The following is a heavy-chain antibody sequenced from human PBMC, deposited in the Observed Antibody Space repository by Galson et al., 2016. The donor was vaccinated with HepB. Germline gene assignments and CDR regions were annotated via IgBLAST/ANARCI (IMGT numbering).Heavy chain of an antibody. V-gene: IGHV3-74*01. CDR3: TRGVGSTWYEFDY. Sequence: SLRLSCAASGFTFRNYWMYWVRQAPGKGLVWVSRINSDGSSINYADSVKGRFTVSRDNAKKTLYLQMNSLKAEDTAVYYCTRGVGSTWYEFDYWGQGTLVTVSS. CDR1: GFTFRNYW. J-gene: IGHJ4*02. CDR2: INSDGSSI. D-gene: IGHD6-13*01.